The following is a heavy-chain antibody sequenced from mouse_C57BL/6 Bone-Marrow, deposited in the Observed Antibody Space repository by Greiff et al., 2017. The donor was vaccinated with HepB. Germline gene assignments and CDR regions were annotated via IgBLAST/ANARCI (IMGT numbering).Heavy chain of an antibody. D-gene: IGHD2-4*01. CDR1: GYTFTSYG. J-gene: IGHJ3*01. V-gene: IGHV1-81*01. Sequence: LVESGAELARPGASVKLSCKASGYTFTSYGISWVKQRTGQGLEWIGEIYPRSGNTYYNEKFKGKATLTADKSSSTAYMELRSLTSEDSAVYFCARQAYYSDYEGPFSYWGQGTLVTVSA. CDR3: ARQAYYSDYEGPFSY. CDR2: IYPRSGNT.